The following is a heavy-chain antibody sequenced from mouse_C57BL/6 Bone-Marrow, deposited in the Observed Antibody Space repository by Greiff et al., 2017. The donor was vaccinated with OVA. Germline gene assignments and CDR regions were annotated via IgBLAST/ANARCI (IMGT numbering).Heavy chain of an antibody. CDR3: AREVTTCYFDY. D-gene: IGHD2-5*01. J-gene: IGHJ2*01. CDR1: GYTFTDYY. Sequence: VKLVESGAELVRPGASVKLSCKASGYTFTDYYINWVKQRPGQGLEWIARIYPGSGNTYYNEKFKGKATLTAEKSSSTAYMQLSSLTSEDSAVYFCAREVTTCYFDYWGQGTTLTVSS. V-gene: IGHV1-76*01. CDR2: IYPGSGNT.